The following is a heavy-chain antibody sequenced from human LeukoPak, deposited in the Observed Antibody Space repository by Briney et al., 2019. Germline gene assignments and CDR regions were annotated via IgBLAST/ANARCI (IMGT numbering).Heavy chain of an antibody. CDR3: ARSIIVVVPASLDY. Sequence: ASVEVSCKASGYTFTSYAMHWVRQAPGQRLEWMGWINAGNGNTKYSQKFQGRVTITRDTSASTAYMELSSLRSEDTAVYYCARSIIVVVPASLDYWGQGTLVTVSS. J-gene: IGHJ4*02. D-gene: IGHD2-2*01. V-gene: IGHV1-3*01. CDR2: INAGNGNT. CDR1: GYTFTSYA.